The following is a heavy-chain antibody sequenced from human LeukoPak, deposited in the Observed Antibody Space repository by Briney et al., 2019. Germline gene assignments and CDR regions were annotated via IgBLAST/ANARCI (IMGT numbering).Heavy chain of an antibody. V-gene: IGHV4-59*11. J-gene: IGHJ6*03. Sequence: SETLSLTCTVSGGSISSHYWSWIRQPPGKGLEWIGYIYYSGSTNYNPSLKSRVTISVDTSKNQFSLKLSSVTAADTAVYYCATRSTPHHYYYYYMDVWGKGTTVTVSS. CDR2: IYYSGST. CDR3: ATRSTPHHYYYYYMDV. CDR1: GGSISSHY. D-gene: IGHD2-2*01.